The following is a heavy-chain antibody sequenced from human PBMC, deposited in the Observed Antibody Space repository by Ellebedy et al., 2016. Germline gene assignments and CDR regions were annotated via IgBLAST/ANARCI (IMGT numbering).Heavy chain of an antibody. D-gene: IGHD1-14*01. Sequence: GESLKISXAASGFTFSSYWMSWVRQAPGRGLELVSLMYGGGSEYYADSVKGRFTITRDSSKNTLYLHLSGLGAEDSAMYYCVTRHNGAFDFWGQGTVVTVSS. CDR1: GFTFSSYW. CDR3: VTRHNGAFDF. J-gene: IGHJ3*01. CDR2: MYGGGSE. V-gene: IGHV3-53*01.